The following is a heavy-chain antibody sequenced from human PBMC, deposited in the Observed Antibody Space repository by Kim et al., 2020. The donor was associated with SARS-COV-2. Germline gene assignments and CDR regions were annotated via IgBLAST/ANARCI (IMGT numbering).Heavy chain of an antibody. CDR1: GVSISSSTYY. Sequence: SETLSLTCSVSGVSISSSTYYWGWIRQPPGKGLEWVGSIYYTGTTYYNPSLKSRVTMSVDTSRNQFSLKLTSVTAADTSIYHCARHSRREVVRFQALDDFDIWGQGTMVTVSS. J-gene: IGHJ3*02. V-gene: IGHV4-39*01. CDR3: ARHSRREVVRFQALDDFDI. D-gene: IGHD2-21*01. CDR2: IYYTGTT.